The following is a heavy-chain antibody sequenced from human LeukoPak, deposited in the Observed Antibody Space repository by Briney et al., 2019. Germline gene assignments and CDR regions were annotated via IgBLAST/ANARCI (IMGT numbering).Heavy chain of an antibody. CDR2: INPSGGST. Sequence: GASVKVSCKASGYIFTSYYMHWVRQAPGQGLEWMGIINPSGGSTSYAQKFQGRVTMTRDTSTSTVYMELSSLRSEDTAVYYCATLCPLWFGELLYWFDPWGQGTLVTVSS. J-gene: IGHJ5*02. CDR3: ATLCPLWFGELLYWFDP. D-gene: IGHD3-10*01. CDR1: GYIFTSYY. V-gene: IGHV1-46*01.